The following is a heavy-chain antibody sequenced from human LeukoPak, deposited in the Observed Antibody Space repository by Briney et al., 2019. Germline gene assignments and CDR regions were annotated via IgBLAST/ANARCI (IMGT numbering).Heavy chain of an antibody. CDR1: GGSISSGGYY. D-gene: IGHD3-22*01. V-gene: IGHV4-61*08. Sequence: SETLSLTCTVSGGSISSGGYYWSWIRQPPGKGLEWIGNVYFSGSTNYNPSLKSRVALSVDTSKSQFSLRLSSVTTADTAVYYCARTPNYYDTSGYNAFDVWGRGTMVTVSS. CDR3: ARTPNYYDTSGYNAFDV. CDR2: VYFSGST. J-gene: IGHJ3*01.